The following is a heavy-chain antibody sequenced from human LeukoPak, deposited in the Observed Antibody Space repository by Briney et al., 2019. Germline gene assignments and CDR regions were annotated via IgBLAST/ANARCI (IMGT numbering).Heavy chain of an antibody. CDR2: IYTSGST. Sequence: PSETLSLTCTVSGGSISSGSYYWSWIRQPAGKGLEWIGRIYTSGSTNYNPSLKCRVTISVDTSKNQFSLKLSSVTAADTAVYYCARETTVTTAFDYWGQGTLVTVSS. V-gene: IGHV4-61*02. CDR1: GGSISSGSYY. D-gene: IGHD4-17*01. J-gene: IGHJ4*02. CDR3: ARETTVTTAFDY.